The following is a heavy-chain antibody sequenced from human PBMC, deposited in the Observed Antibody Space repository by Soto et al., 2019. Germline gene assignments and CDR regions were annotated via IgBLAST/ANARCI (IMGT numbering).Heavy chain of an antibody. J-gene: IGHJ5*02. CDR2: IYWDDDK. V-gene: IGHV2-5*02. CDR1: GFSLSTSEVG. CDR3: AHIPTGASWFDP. Sequence: QITLKESGPTVVKPTQTLTLTCTFSGFSLSTSEVGVVLIRQPPGKALEWHGIIYWDDDKRYRPSLKRRVTITKDTSKNHVVFTMTNMDPVDTGTYYCAHIPTGASWFDPWGQGTLVTVSS.